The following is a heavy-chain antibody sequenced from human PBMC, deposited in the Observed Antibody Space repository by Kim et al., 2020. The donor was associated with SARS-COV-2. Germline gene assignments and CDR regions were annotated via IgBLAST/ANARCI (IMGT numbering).Heavy chain of an antibody. V-gene: IGHV3-23*03. J-gene: IGHJ4*02. CDR2: IFSDGSRI. CDR1: GFAFSTFA. Sequence: GGSLRLSCAASGFAFSTFAMTWVRQAPGKGLEWVSLIFSDGSRIYYADSVKGRFTISRDNSGNTLYLHMSSLRVEDTAVYFCAKELGLGSCCGASCYIDWGQGTQVTVSS. D-gene: IGHD2-15*01. CDR3: AKELGLGSCCGASCYID.